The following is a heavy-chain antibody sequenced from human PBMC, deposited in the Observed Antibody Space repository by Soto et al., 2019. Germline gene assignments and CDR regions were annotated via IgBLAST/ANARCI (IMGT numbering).Heavy chain of an antibody. Sequence: PSETLSLTCTVSGGSISGYYWSWIRQHPGKGLEWIGCIYYSGSTHSNPSLKSRVTISVDTSKNQFSLKLSSVTAADTAVYYCARLSWGGDGMDVWGQGTTVTVSS. CDR1: GGSISGYY. D-gene: IGHD7-27*01. CDR3: ARLSWGGDGMDV. CDR2: IYYSGST. J-gene: IGHJ6*02. V-gene: IGHV4-31*03.